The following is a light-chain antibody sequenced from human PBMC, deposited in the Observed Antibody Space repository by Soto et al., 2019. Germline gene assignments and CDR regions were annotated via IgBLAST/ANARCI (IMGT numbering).Light chain of an antibody. CDR1: SSDVGRYNL. J-gene: IGLJ1*01. CDR3: CSYAGSSTFYV. CDR2: EGS. V-gene: IGLV2-23*01. Sequence: QSALTQPASVSGSPGHSITISCTGTSSDVGRYNLVSWYQQHPGKAPKLMIYEGSKRPSGVSNRFSGSKSGNTASLTISGLQAEDEADYYCCSYAGSSTFYVFGIGTKVTVL.